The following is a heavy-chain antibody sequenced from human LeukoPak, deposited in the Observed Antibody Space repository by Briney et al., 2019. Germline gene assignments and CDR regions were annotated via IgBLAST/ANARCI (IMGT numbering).Heavy chain of an antibody. D-gene: IGHD4-23*01. CDR2: IRYDGINE. Sequence: GGSLRLSCAASGFTFSSYGMHWVRQAPGKGLEWVAFIRYDGINEYYADSVKGRFTISRDNSKNTPYLQMNSLRADDTAVYYCARGSGGNPVSYWGQGTLVTVSS. J-gene: IGHJ4*02. CDR1: GFTFSSYG. CDR3: ARGSGGNPVSY. V-gene: IGHV3-30*02.